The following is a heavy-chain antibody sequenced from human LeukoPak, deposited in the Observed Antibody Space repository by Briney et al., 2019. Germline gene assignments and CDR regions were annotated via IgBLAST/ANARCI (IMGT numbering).Heavy chain of an antibody. D-gene: IGHD3-16*01. V-gene: IGHV3-30*02. CDR3: AKLKINYYYYMDV. CDR1: GFTFSSYG. J-gene: IGHJ6*03. CDR2: ILSDGRNK. Sequence: PGGSLRLSCAASGFTFSSYGMQFSSYGMNWVRQAPGQGLEWVAFILSDGRNKYYADSVKGRFTISRDNTKNMLYLQMNSLRAEDTAVYYCAKLKINYYYYMDVWGKGTTVIVSS.